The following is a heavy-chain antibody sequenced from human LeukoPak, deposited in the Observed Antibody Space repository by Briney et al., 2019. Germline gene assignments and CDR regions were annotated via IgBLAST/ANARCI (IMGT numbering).Heavy chain of an antibody. Sequence: KPGGSLRLSCAASGFTVSSNYMSWVRQAPGKGLEWVSVIYSGGSTYYADSVKGRFTISRDNSKNALYLQMNSVKAEDTAVYYCARGVESWERSFDYSGQGTPVTASS. CDR3: ARGVESWERSFDY. CDR1: GFTVSSNY. J-gene: IGHJ4*01. CDR2: IYSGGST. D-gene: IGHD1-26*01. V-gene: IGHV3-66*02.